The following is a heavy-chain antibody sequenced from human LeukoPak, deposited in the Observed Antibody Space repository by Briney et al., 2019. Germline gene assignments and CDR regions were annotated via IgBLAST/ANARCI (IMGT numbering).Heavy chain of an antibody. CDR3: AKDAIDCSSTSCYPGRFDY. D-gene: IGHD2-2*01. Sequence: TGGSLRLSCAASGFTFSSYGMHWVRQAPGKGLEWVAFIRYDGSNKYYADSVKGRFIISRDNSKNTLYLQMNSLRAEDTAVYYCAKDAIDCSSTSCYPGRFDYWGQGTLVTVSS. J-gene: IGHJ4*02. CDR2: IRYDGSNK. CDR1: GFTFSSYG. V-gene: IGHV3-30*02.